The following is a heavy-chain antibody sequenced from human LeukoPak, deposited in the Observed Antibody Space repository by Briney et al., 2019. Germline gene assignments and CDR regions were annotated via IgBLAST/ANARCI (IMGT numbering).Heavy chain of an antibody. Sequence: GGSLRLSCAASGFTFSNYWMHWVRQAPGKGLVWVSRINSDGINTSYADSVKGRFTISRDNAKNTLNLQMNSLRAEDTAVYYCARDLGQYYDTSDNWFDPWGEGTLVTVSS. J-gene: IGHJ5*02. CDR2: INSDGINT. V-gene: IGHV3-74*01. D-gene: IGHD3-22*01. CDR3: ARDLGQYYDTSDNWFDP. CDR1: GFTFSNYW.